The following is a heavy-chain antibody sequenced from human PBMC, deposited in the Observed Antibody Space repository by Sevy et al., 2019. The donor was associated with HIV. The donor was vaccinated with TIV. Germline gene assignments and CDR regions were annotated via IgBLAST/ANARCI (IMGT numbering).Heavy chain of an antibody. CDR3: ARGGLPQGLYCSGGSGSRGAFDI. CDR1: GGSIGSGGYS. D-gene: IGHD2-15*01. V-gene: IGHV4-30-2*01. J-gene: IGHJ3*02. Sequence: SETLSLTCAVSGGSIGSGGYSWSWIRQPPGKGLEWIGYIYHSGSTYYNPSLKSRVTISVDRSKNQFSLKLSSVTAADTAVYYGARGGLPQGLYCSGGSGSRGAFDIWGQGTMVTVSS. CDR2: IYHSGST.